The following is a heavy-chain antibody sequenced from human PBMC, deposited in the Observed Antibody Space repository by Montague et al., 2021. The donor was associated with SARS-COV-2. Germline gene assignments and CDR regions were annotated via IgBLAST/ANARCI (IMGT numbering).Heavy chain of an antibody. D-gene: IGHD5-24*01. CDR2: INHSGST. CDR3: TIRLNGFNRHYFDY. CDR1: GPSFNGYY. V-gene: IGHV4-34*01. J-gene: IGHJ4*02. Sequence: SETLSLTCAVYGPSFNGYYWTWIRQPPGKGLEWIVEINHSGSTSYNPSLRSRVTISVDTSKNPFSQKLTSVTAADTAVYYCTIRLNGFNRHYFDYWGQGTLVTVSS.